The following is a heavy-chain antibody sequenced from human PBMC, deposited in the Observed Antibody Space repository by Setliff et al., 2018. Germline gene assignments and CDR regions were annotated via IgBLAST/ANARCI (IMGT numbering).Heavy chain of an antibody. V-gene: IGHV4-39*01. CDR2: IYFSGST. CDR3: ARHVGPADRADYFQH. CDR1: GGSIRSSYYY. J-gene: IGHJ1*01. Sequence: PSETLSLTCTVSGGSIRSSYYYWGWIRQPPGKGPEWIGSIYFSGSTYYNPSLKSRVSMSVDSSKNQFSLNLNSVTAADTGVYYCARHVGPADRADYFQHWGQGTLVTVSS.